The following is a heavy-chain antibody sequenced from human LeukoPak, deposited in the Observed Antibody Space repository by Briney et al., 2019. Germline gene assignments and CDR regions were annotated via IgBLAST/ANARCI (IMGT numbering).Heavy chain of an antibody. CDR1: GYSFTSYW. V-gene: IGHV5-51*01. CDR2: IYPDDSDT. Sequence: GESLKISCKGSGYSFTSYWISWVRQMPGKGLEWMGIIYPDDSDTRYSPSFQGQVTISADKSISTAYLQWGSLKASDTAMYYCARLGVIVAAWDGMDVWGQGTTVTVSS. D-gene: IGHD6-13*01. J-gene: IGHJ6*02. CDR3: ARLGVIVAAWDGMDV.